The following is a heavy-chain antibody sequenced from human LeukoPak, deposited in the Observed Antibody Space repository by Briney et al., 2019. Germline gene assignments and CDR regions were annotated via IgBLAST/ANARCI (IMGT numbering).Heavy chain of an antibody. CDR1: GYSFTSYW. V-gene: IGHV5-51*01. Sequence: GESLKISCKGSGYSFTSYWIGWVRQMPGKGLEWMGIIYPGDSDTRYSPSFQGQVTISVDKSISTAYLQWSSLKASDTAMYYCARHGRYCSGGSCYHVVPPDFWYWGQGTLVTVSS. CDR2: IYPGDSDT. D-gene: IGHD2-15*01. CDR3: ARHGRYCSGGSCYHVVPPDFWY. J-gene: IGHJ4*02.